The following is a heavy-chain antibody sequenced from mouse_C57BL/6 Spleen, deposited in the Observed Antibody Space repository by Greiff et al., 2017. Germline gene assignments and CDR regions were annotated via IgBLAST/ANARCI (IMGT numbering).Heavy chain of an antibody. J-gene: IGHJ4*01. V-gene: IGHV1-69*01. CDR3: AIKKNTDAMDY. CDR1: GYTFTSYW. Sequence: QVQLQQPGAELVMPGASVKLSCKASGYTFTSYWMHWVKQRPGQGLEWIGEIDPSDSYTNYNQKFKGKSTLTVDKSSSTAYMQLSSLTSEDSADYYCAIKKNTDAMDYWGQGTTVTVST. D-gene: IGHD5-2*01. CDR2: IDPSDSYT.